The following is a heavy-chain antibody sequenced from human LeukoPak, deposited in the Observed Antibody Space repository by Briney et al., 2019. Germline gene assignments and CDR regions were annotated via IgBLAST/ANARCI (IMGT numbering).Heavy chain of an antibody. J-gene: IGHJ4*02. CDR1: GGSISRSY. D-gene: IGHD3-22*01. V-gene: IGHV4-59*01. CDR3: ARIFTDSSTYYPEY. Sequence: SETLSLTCTVSGGSISRSYWSWIRQPPGKGLEWIGYIYSSGSTNYNPSLKSRVTISVDTSKNQFSLKLSSVTAADTAVYYCARIFTDSSTYYPEYWGQGTLVTVSS. CDR2: IYSSGST.